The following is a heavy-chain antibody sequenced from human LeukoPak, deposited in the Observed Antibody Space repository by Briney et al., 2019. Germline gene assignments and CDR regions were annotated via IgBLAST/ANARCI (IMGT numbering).Heavy chain of an antibody. D-gene: IGHD6-6*01. V-gene: IGHV1-18*01. CDR2: ISAYNGNT. CDR3: ARAGGEYTSSSLDY. Sequence: ASVKVSCKASGYTFTSYGISWVRQAPGQGLEWMGWISAYNGNTNYARKLQGRVTMTTDTSTRTAYMELRSLRSDDTAVYYCARAGGEYTSSSLDYWGQGTLVTVSS. J-gene: IGHJ4*02. CDR1: GYTFTSYG.